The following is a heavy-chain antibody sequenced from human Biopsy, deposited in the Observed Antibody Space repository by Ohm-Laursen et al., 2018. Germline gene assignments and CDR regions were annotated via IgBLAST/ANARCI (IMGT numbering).Heavy chain of an antibody. CDR3: ARGSGSGFYLDQ. CDR2: IYAGATT. CDR1: KFTVRTNS. D-gene: IGHD2-15*01. V-gene: IGHV3-66*01. J-gene: IGHJ4*02. Sequence: SLRLSCTASKFTVRTNSMSWVRLAPGKGLEWVSVIYAGATTYYPDSVKGRFTISRDNSRNTVYLQMDSLRGEDTAVYFCARGSGSGFYLDQWSQGTLVTVSS.